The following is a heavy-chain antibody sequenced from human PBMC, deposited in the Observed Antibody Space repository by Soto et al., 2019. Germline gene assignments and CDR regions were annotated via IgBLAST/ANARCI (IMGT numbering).Heavy chain of an antibody. CDR3: ARGFIVVVPASDHNWFDP. D-gene: IGHD2-2*01. Sequence: ASVKVSCKASGYTFTGYYMHWVRQAPGQGLEWMGWINPNSGGTNYAQKFQGWVTMTRDTSISTAYMELSRLRSDDTAVYYCARGFIVVVPASDHNWFDPWGQGTLVTVSS. CDR1: GYTFTGYY. J-gene: IGHJ5*02. CDR2: INPNSGGT. V-gene: IGHV1-2*04.